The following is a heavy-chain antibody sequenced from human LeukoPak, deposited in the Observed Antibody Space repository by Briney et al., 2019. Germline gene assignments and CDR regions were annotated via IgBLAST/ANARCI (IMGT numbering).Heavy chain of an antibody. CDR1: GFTFSSYE. D-gene: IGHD3-10*01. V-gene: IGHV3-48*03. CDR2: ISSSGSTI. CDR3: VRGARFYGSGSYDY. Sequence: GGSLRLSCAASGFTFSSYEMNWVRQAPGKGLEWVSYISSSGSTIYYADSVKGLFTISRDNAKNSLYLQMNSLRAEDTAVYYCVRGARFYGSGSYDYWGRGTLVTVSS. J-gene: IGHJ4*02.